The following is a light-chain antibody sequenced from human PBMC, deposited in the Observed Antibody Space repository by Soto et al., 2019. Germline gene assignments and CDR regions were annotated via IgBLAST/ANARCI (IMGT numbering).Light chain of an antibody. Sequence: EIVLTQSPGTLSVSPGERATLSCRASQSVSSKLAWYQQKPGQAPRLLFYGASTGATGIPARFSGSGSETEFTLSFSSLQSEDFAVYYCQQYYNWPGTFGQGTKVEIK. V-gene: IGKV3-15*01. CDR2: GAS. J-gene: IGKJ1*01. CDR1: QSVSSK. CDR3: QQYYNWPGT.